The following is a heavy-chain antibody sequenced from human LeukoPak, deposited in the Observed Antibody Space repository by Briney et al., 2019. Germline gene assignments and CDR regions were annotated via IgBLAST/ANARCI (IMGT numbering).Heavy chain of an antibody. J-gene: IGHJ3*02. D-gene: IGHD3-22*01. CDR3: AREPPSGLTYAFDI. Sequence: SQTLSLTCTVSGDFLRSGTYHGSWIRQPAGKGLEWIGRIYTSGSTSYNPSLKSRVTISVDTSKKQFSQRVISVTAADTAVYYCAREPPSGLTYAFDIWGQGTMVTVSS. CDR1: GDFLRSGTYH. CDR2: IYTSGST. V-gene: IGHV4-61*02.